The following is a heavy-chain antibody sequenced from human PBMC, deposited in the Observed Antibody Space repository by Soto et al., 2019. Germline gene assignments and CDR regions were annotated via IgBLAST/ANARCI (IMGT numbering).Heavy chain of an antibody. V-gene: IGHV1-18*01. CDR1: GYTFTRYG. CDR3: AKNGQPPYYYYGMDV. D-gene: IGHD2-8*01. CDR2: ISGYNGDT. J-gene: IGHJ6*02. Sequence: QGQLVQSGGEVKKPGASVKVSCKASGYTFTRYGISWVRQAPGQGLEWMGWISGYNGDTKYAQKFQGRVTMTVDTSPXTAYMELRSLTSDDRAVYYCAKNGQPPYYYYGMDVWGQGTTVTVSS.